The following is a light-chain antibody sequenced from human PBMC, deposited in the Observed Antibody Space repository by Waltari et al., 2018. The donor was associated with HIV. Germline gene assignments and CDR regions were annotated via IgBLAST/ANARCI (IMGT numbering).Light chain of an antibody. J-gene: IGLJ2*01. CDR3: SSYTSSNTFVV. CDR1: SSDVGNYNR. CDR2: AVS. V-gene: IGLV2-18*02. Sequence: QSALTQPPSVSGSPGQSVTISCTGTSSDVGNYNRVSWYQQPPGSAPKLMIYAVSTPPSGVPRRFSGSKSGNTASLTISGLQAEDEADYYGSSYTSSNTFVVFGGGTKLTVL.